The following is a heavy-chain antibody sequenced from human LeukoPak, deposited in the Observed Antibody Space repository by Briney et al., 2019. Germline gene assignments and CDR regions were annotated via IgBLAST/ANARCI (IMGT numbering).Heavy chain of an antibody. CDR2: IYSNGNT. V-gene: IGHV4-39*07. CDR1: GGSISSSGHC. CDR3: TRGHWGLQS. J-gene: IGHJ5*02. D-gene: IGHD7-27*01. Sequence: SETLSLTCSVSGGSISSSGHCWGWIRQSPEKGLDWIGSIYSNGNTYYNPSVKSRVTISVDTSKNQFSLNLISVTAADTAVYYCTRGHWGLQSWSQGTLVTVSS.